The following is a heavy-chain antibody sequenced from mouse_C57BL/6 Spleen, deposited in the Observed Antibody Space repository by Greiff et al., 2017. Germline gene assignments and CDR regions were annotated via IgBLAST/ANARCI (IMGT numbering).Heavy chain of an antibody. V-gene: IGHV5-6*01. D-gene: IGHD3-2*02. Sequence: EVQLVESGGDLVKPGGSLKLSCAASGFTFSSYGMSWVRQTPDKRLEWVATISSGGSYTYYPDSVKGRFTISRDNAKNTLYLQMSSLKSEDTAMYYCARRGDSSGYNAMDYWGQGTSVTVSS. CDR2: ISSGGSYT. J-gene: IGHJ4*01. CDR3: ARRGDSSGYNAMDY. CDR1: GFTFSSYG.